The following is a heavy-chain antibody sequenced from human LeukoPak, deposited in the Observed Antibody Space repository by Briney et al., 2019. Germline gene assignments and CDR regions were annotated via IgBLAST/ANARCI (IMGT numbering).Heavy chain of an antibody. CDR3: ARVTYGSGTYGAFDY. V-gene: IGHV3-23*01. CDR2: ISGSGDNT. J-gene: IGHJ4*02. Sequence: SGGSLRLSCAASGFTFINYGMNWVRQPPGKGLEWVSTISGSGDNTYYADSVKGRFTISRDNSKNTLYLQMNSLRAEDTAVYYCARVTYGSGTYGAFDYWGQGTLVTVSS. D-gene: IGHD3-10*01. CDR1: GFTFINYG.